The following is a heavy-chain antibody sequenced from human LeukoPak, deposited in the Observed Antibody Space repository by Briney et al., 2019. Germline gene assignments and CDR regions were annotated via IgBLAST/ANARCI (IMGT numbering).Heavy chain of an antibody. CDR1: GFIFSSYA. CDR3: ARDTRGTIDY. V-gene: IGHV3-20*04. Sequence: PGGSLRLSCAASGFIFSSYAMSWVRQAPGKGLEWVSGINWNGGSTGYADSVKGRFTISRDNAKNSLYLQMNSLRAEDTALYYCARDTRGTIDYWGQGTLVTVSS. J-gene: IGHJ4*02. D-gene: IGHD1-1*01. CDR2: INWNGGST.